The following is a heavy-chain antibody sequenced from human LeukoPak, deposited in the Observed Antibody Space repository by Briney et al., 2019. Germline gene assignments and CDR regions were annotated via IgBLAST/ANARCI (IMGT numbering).Heavy chain of an antibody. D-gene: IGHD4-17*01. V-gene: IGHV1-2*02. J-gene: IGHJ4*02. Sequence: ASVKVSCKASGYTFTSYDINWVRQATGQGLEWMGWINPNSGGTNYAQKFQGRVTMTRDTSISTAYMELSRLRSDDTAVYYCARDYYGDYPFDYWGQGTLVTVSS. CDR1: GYTFTSYD. CDR3: ARDYYGDYPFDY. CDR2: INPNSGGT.